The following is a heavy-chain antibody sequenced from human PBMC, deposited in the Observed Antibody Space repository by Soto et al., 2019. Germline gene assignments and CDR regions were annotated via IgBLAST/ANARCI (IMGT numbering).Heavy chain of an antibody. Sequence: SLKVSCKASGCTFSSYAISWVRQAPGQVLEWMGGIIPIFGTANYAQKFQGRVTITADESTSTAYMKLISLRSEDTAVYYCARVPDYNHNWFDPWGQGTLVSVSS. CDR2: IIPIFGTA. CDR1: GCTFSSYA. CDR3: ARVPDYNHNWFDP. V-gene: IGHV1-69*13. J-gene: IGHJ5*02. D-gene: IGHD4-4*01.